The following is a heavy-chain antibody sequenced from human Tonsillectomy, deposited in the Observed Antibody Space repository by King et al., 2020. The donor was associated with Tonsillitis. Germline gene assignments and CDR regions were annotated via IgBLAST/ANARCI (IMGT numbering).Heavy chain of an antibody. CDR3: VRGTGSS. J-gene: IGHJ4*02. CDR1: GFTFSTTW. D-gene: IGHD2-15*01. V-gene: IGHV3-74*03. CDR2: INPDGSIT. Sequence: VQLVESGGGLVQPGGSLRLSCAASGFTFSTTWMHWVRQGPGKGLVWLSYINPDGSITPYADSVKGRFTISRDNAKNTLYLQMNSLRAEDTAVYYCVRGTGSSWGQGTLVTVSS.